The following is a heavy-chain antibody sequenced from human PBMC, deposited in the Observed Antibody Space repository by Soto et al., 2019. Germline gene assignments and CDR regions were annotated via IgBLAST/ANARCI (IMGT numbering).Heavy chain of an antibody. CDR1: GASISSYY. Sequence: SETLSLTCTVSGASISSYYWSWIRQPPGKGLEWIGYIYYSGSTNYNPSLKSRVTISVDTSKNQFSLKLSSVTAADTAVYYCARQNYDYVWGSYRYTVPRPFDYWGQGTLVTVS. V-gene: IGHV4-59*08. CDR2: IYYSGST. D-gene: IGHD3-16*02. CDR3: ARQNYDYVWGSYRYTVPRPFDY. J-gene: IGHJ4*02.